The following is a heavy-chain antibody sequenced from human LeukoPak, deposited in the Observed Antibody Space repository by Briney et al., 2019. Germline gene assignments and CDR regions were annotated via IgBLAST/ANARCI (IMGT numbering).Heavy chain of an antibody. V-gene: IGHV4-59*01. CDR1: GGTMSDSY. CDR2: VYDNGRTNYSGGT. J-gene: IGHJ4*02. CDR3: ARGHRYNNGYPYFDS. Sequence: AETLSLTCGASGGTMSDSYWSWIRQPPGKGLEWIGFVYDNGRTNYSGGTNYNPSLAGRVTMSMDTSKNKFSLKMSSVTAADTAVYFCARGHRYNNGYPYFDSWGQGTLVSVSS. D-gene: IGHD5-12*01.